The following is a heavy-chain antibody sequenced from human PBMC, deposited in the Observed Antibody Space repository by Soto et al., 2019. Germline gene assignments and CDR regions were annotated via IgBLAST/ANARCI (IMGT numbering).Heavy chain of an antibody. J-gene: IGHJ4*02. V-gene: IGHV3-23*01. CDR3: AKEIYIVTSISYDS. CDR1: GLTSSSYA. Sequence: GGSLRLPCSASGLTSSSYAMSWVRQAPGKGQEWVPIISGPCGSIYYAYSGKGQFTISRDKSKNTLFLQMNSLRAEDTAIYYCAKEIYIVTSISYDSWGRGALVAVSS. D-gene: IGHD5-12*01. CDR2: ISGPCGSI.